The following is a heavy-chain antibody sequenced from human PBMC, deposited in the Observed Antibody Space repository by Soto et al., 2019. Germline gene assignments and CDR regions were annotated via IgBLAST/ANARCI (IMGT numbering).Heavy chain of an antibody. CDR1: GGSISSYY. CDR2: IYYSGST. Sequence: QVQLQESGPGLVKPSETLSLTCTVSGGSISSYYWSWIRQPPGKGLEGIGYIYYSGSTNYNPSLSSRTTLSVETSKNQFSLKMSSVTAADTAVYYGARGGVLGFGELSYWGQGTLVTVSS. D-gene: IGHD3-10*01. CDR3: ARGGVLGFGELSY. J-gene: IGHJ4*02. V-gene: IGHV4-59*01.